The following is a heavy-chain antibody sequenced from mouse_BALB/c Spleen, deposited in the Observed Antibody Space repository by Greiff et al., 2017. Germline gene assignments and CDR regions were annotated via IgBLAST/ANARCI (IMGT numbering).Heavy chain of an antibody. CDR3: AGYGNAMDY. CDR2: ISSGSSTI. V-gene: IGHV5-17*02. D-gene: IGHD2-1*01. Sequence: EVKVVESGGGLVQPGGSRKLSCAASGFTFSSFGMHWVRQAPEKGLEWVAYISSGSSTIYYADTVKGRFTISRDNPKNTLFLQMTSLRSEDTAMYYCAGYGNAMDYWGQGTSVTVSS. J-gene: IGHJ4*01. CDR1: GFTFSSFG.